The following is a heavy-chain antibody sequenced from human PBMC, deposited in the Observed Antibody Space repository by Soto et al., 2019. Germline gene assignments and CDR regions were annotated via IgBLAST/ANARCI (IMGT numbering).Heavy chain of an antibody. V-gene: IGHV3-21*02. CDR3: ARDPPLSSIVVVGVDDF. J-gene: IGHJ4*02. D-gene: IGHD2-15*01. CDR2: SSSLSTYT. CDR1: GFSFSSYN. Sequence: EVQLVESGGGLVKPGGSLRLSCAASGFSFSSYNMNWVRKAPGKGLEWVSSSSSLSTYTNYADSVKSRFTISRDNDKNSLYLQMESLRVEDTAVYYCARDPPLSSIVVVGVDDFWVQGTLFTVSS.